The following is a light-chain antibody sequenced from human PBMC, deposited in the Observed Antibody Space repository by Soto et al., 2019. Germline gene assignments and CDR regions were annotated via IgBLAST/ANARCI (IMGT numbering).Light chain of an antibody. V-gene: IGKV2-28*01. CDR2: DVS. J-gene: IGKJ5*01. Sequence: DIVMTQSPLSLPVTPGEPASISCRSSQSLLHSNGYNYLDWYLXKQGQXPQLXIYDVSTRATGIPARFSGSASGTDLTITITSLEPEDGEVYSGQQRSDWPITFGQGTRLEIK. CDR1: QSLLHSNGYNY. CDR3: QQRSDWPIT.